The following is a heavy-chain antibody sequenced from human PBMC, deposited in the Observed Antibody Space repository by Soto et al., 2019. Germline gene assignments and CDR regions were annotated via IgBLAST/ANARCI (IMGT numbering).Heavy chain of an antibody. D-gene: IGHD3-22*01. CDR3: ARKVRRLYAFDI. CDR1: GGSFSGYY. J-gene: IGHJ3*02. Sequence: SETLSLTCAVYGGSFSGYYWSWIRQPAGKGLEWIGEINHSGSTNYNPSLKSRVTISVDTSKNQFSLKLSSVTAADTAVYYCARKVRRLYAFDIWGQGTMVTVSS. CDR2: INHSGST. V-gene: IGHV4-34*01.